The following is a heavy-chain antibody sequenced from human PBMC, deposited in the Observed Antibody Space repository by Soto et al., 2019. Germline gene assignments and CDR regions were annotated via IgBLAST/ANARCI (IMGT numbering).Heavy chain of an antibody. CDR3: RCVVVPAAMPVHYYYYMDV. CDR1: GFTFSDHY. CDR2: SRNKANSYAT. D-gene: IGHD2-2*01. J-gene: IGHJ6*03. Sequence: GGSLRLSCEVSGFTFSDHYMDWVRQAPGKGLEWVGRSRNKANSYATAYAASVKGRFTISRDDSKNTAYLQMNSLKTEDTAVYYCRCVVVPAAMPVHYYYYMDVWGKGTTVTVSS. V-gene: IGHV3-72*01.